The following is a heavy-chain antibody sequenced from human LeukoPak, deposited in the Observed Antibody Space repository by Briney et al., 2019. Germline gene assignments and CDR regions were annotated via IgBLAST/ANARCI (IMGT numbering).Heavy chain of an antibody. Sequence: SVKVSCKASGCTFSSYAISWVRQAPGPGLGWMGGIIPIFGTANYAQKFQGRVTITADESTSTAYMELSSLRSEDTAVYYCARGTYYYDSSGYYYVSEPSYWFDPWGQGTLVTVSS. CDR3: ARGTYYYDSSGYYYVSEPSYWFDP. CDR1: GCTFSSYA. J-gene: IGHJ5*02. D-gene: IGHD3-22*01. V-gene: IGHV1-69*13. CDR2: IIPIFGTA.